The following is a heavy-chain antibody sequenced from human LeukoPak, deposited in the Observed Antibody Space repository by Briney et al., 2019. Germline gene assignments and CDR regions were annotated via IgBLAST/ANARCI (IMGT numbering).Heavy chain of an antibody. J-gene: IGHJ6*03. Sequence: GGSLRLSCAASGFTFSSYGMHWVRQAPGKGLEWVAFIRYDGSNTYYADSVKGRFTISRDNSKNTLYLQMNSLRAEDTAVYYCAKEGSGSYYKIFLYYYYMDVWGKGTTVTVSS. V-gene: IGHV3-30*02. D-gene: IGHD3-10*01. CDR2: IRYDGSNT. CDR3: AKEGSGSYYKIFLYYYYMDV. CDR1: GFTFSSYG.